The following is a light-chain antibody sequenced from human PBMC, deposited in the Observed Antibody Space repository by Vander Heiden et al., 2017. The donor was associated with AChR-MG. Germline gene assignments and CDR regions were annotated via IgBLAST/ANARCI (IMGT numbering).Light chain of an antibody. CDR3: QQSSSWWT. V-gene: IGKV1-5*01. Sequence: DIQMTQSPSTLSASVGDRVTITCRASQNIDRWLAWFQQKPGKAPKLLIFDASTLESGVPSRVSGSGSGTDFTLTINSLQPDDFATYYCQQSSSWWTFGRGTTVE. CDR1: QNIDRW. J-gene: IGKJ1*01. CDR2: DAS.